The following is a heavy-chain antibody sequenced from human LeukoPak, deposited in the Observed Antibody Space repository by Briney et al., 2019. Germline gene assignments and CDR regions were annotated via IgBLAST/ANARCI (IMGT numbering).Heavy chain of an antibody. V-gene: IGHV4-39*01. J-gene: IGHJ2*01. CDR2: IFASGTT. Sequence: SETLSLTCTVSGGSISDSTYFWGWTRQPPGKAVEWIGSIFASGTTYYNTSLESPLTISVEPSKNQLFLKLNSVSAADTAVYYCARNGGYQWYFDPWGRGTLVTVSS. CDR1: GGSISDSTYF. D-gene: IGHD2-8*01. CDR3: ARNGGYQWYFDP.